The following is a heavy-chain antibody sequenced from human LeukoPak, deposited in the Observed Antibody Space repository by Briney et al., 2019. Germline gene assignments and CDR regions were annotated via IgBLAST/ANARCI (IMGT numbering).Heavy chain of an antibody. V-gene: IGHV4-39*01. Sequence: PSETLSLTCTVSGGSISSSSYYWGWIRQPPGKGLEWIGSIYYSGSAYYNPSLKSRVTISVDTSNNQFSLKVNSVTAADTAVYFCARTFCDSTSCYRDFQNWGQGTLIIVSS. D-gene: IGHD2-2*02. CDR3: ARTFCDSTSCYRDFQN. CDR2: IYYSGSA. J-gene: IGHJ1*01. CDR1: GGSISSSSYY.